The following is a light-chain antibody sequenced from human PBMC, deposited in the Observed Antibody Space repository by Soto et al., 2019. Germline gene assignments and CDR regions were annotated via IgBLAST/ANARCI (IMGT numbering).Light chain of an antibody. V-gene: IGKV3-20*01. J-gene: IGKJ4*01. CDR3: QQYGSSPLT. Sequence: EIVLTQSPGTLSLSPGERATLSCRASQSVSSNLAWYQQKPGQAPRLLIFRASSKATGIPDRFSGSGSGTDFTLTISRLEAEDFAVYYCQQYGSSPLTFGGGTKVDIK. CDR2: RAS. CDR1: QSVSSN.